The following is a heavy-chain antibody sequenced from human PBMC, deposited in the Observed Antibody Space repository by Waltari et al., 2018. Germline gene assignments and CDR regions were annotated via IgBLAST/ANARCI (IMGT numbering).Heavy chain of an antibody. CDR1: GGSISSGGYY. J-gene: IGHJ6*02. D-gene: IGHD4-17*01. V-gene: IGHV4-31*03. Sequence: QVQLQESGPGLVKPSQTLSLTCTVSGGSISSGGYYWSWIRQHPGKGLEWIGYIYHSGRTYYNPSLKSRGTISVDRSKNQFSLKLSSVTAADTAVYYCARVGTVGKYYYYGMDVWGQGTTVTVSS. CDR2: IYHSGRT. CDR3: ARVGTVGKYYYYGMDV.